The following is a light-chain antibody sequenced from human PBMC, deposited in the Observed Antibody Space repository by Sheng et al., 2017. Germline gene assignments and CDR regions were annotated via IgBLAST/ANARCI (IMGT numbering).Light chain of an antibody. V-gene: IGKV1-5*03. CDR3: LQNNSYPRT. CDR1: QSISSW. Sequence: DIQMTQSPSTLSASVGDRVTITCRASQSISSWLAWYQQKPGKAPKLLIYKASSLESGVPSRFSGSGSGTEFTLTISSLQPDDFATYYCLQNNSYPRTFGQGTEGGNQT. CDR2: KAS. J-gene: IGKJ1*01.